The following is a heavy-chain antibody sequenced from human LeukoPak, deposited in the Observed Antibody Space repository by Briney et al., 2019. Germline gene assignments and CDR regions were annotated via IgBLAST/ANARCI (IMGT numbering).Heavy chain of an antibody. CDR2: IRYDGSNK. CDR3: AKDLGYSGFPDY. J-gene: IGHJ4*02. CDR1: GFTFSSYG. Sequence: GGSLRLSCAASGFTFSSYGMHWVRQAPGKGLEWVAFIRYDGSNKYYADSVRGRFTISRDNSKNTLYLQMNSLRAEDTAVYYCAKDLGYSGFPDYWGQGTLVTVSS. D-gene: IGHD5-12*01. V-gene: IGHV3-30*02.